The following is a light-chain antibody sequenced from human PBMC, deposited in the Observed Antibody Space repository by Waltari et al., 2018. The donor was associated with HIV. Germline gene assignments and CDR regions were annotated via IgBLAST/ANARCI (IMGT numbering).Light chain of an antibody. CDR1: KLGNKF. V-gene: IGLV3-1*01. J-gene: IGLJ1*01. Sequence: SYELTQPPSVSVSPGQTASITCSGDKLGNKFVSWYQQKPGQSPVLVIYKDTKRPSGIPEGLSGSNSGNTATLTISGTQAMDEADYYCQAWDTITEFYVFGTGTKVTVL. CDR3: QAWDTITEFYV. CDR2: KDT.